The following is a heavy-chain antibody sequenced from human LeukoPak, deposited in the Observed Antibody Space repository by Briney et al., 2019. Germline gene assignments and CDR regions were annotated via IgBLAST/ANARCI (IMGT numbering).Heavy chain of an antibody. Sequence: GGSLRLSCAASGFTFSSYSIDWVRQAPGKGLEWLSYISSSSSTIYYADSVKGRLTISRDNAKNSVYLQMNSLRAEDTAVYYCARVWSSGYTKDYWGQGTLVTVSS. J-gene: IGHJ4*02. D-gene: IGHD3-22*01. V-gene: IGHV3-48*04. CDR2: ISSSSSTI. CDR1: GFTFSSYS. CDR3: ARVWSSGYTKDY.